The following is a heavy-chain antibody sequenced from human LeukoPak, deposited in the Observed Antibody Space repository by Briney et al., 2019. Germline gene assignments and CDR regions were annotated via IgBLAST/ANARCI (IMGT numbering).Heavy chain of an antibody. D-gene: IGHD3-10*02. CDR2: ISFDGSNK. CDR1: GFTFSNYA. J-gene: IGHJ6*04. CDR3: AELGITMIGGV. Sequence: GRSLRLSCAASGFTFSNYAMHWVRQAPGKGLEWVSIISFDGSNKYYADSVKGRFTISRDNAKNSLYLQMNSLRAEDTAVYYCAELGITMIGGVWGKGTTVTISS. V-gene: IGHV3-30*18.